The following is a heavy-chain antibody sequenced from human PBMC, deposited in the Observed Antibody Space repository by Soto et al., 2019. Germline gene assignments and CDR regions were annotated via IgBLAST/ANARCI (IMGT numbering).Heavy chain of an antibody. CDR1: GYTFTSYD. CDR2: MNPNSGNT. J-gene: IGHJ3*02. CDR3: ARRGYCSSTSCYLDAFDI. D-gene: IGHD2-2*01. Sequence: QVQLVQSGAEVKKPGASVKVSCKASGYTFTSYDINWVRQATGQGLEWMGWMNPNSGNTGYAQKFQGRVTMTRNTSISTAYMELSSLRSEDTAVYYCARRGYCSSTSCYLDAFDIWGQGTIVTVSS. V-gene: IGHV1-8*01.